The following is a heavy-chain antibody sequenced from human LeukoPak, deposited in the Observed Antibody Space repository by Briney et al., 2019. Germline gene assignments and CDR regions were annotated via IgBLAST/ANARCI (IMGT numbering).Heavy chain of an antibody. J-gene: IGHJ4*02. V-gene: IGHV3-23*01. D-gene: IGHD3-10*01. CDR2: ISGSGGST. Sequence: GESLRLSCAASGFTLSSYAMSWVRQAPGKGLEWVSAISGSGGSTYYADSVKGRFTISRDNPKNTLYLQMNSLRAEDTAVYYCAKGGSYGSGRGYFDYWGQGTLVTVSS. CDR1: GFTLSSYA. CDR3: AKGGSYGSGRGYFDY.